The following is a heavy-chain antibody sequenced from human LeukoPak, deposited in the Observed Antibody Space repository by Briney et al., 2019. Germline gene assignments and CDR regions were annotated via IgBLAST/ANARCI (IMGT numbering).Heavy chain of an antibody. J-gene: IGHJ4*02. CDR1: GDSITSYY. CDR2: IYYTGST. V-gene: IGHV4-59*01. CDR3: ARGVVRGVIGY. Sequence: SETLSLTCTVSGDSITSYYWSWVRQPPGKGLEWIGYIYYTGSTNYNPSLKSRVTMSVDTSKNQFSLKLTSVTAADTAVYYCARGVVRGVIGYWGQGTLVTVSS. D-gene: IGHD3-10*01.